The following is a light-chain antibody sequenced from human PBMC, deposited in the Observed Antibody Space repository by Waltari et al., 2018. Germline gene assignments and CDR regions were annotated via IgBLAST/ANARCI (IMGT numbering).Light chain of an antibody. CDR3: QHSHSVPYT. Sequence: DSQMTQSPSSLSPSVGDRTIITCRASQDINRNLNWYQKQVGKAPKLLIYGASNLQIGGPSRFSGSGSETDYTLIISSLQPDDSAIYCCQHSHSVPYTFGQETKLVLK. J-gene: IGKJ2*01. CDR1: QDINRN. CDR2: GAS. V-gene: IGKV1-39*01.